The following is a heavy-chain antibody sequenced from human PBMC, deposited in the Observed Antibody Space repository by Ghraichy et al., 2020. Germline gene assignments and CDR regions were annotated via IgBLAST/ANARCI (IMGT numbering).Heavy chain of an antibody. Sequence: GGSLRLSCAASGFIFNNYAMSWVRQAPGKGLEWVSAISGGSDNIYYGDSVKGRFTISRDNSKNTLFLQMSSLRAEDTAVYYCAKGFTYLDYWGQGNLVTVSS. D-gene: IGHD3-10*01. CDR2: ISGGSDNI. V-gene: IGHV3-23*01. J-gene: IGHJ4*02. CDR3: AKGFTYLDY. CDR1: GFIFNNYA.